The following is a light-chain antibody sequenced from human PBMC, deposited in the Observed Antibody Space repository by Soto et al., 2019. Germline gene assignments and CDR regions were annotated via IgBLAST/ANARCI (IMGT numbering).Light chain of an antibody. CDR3: QQFNSYPPT. CDR2: DAS. V-gene: IGKV1-13*02. J-gene: IGKJ4*02. CDR1: QGISSA. Sequence: AIPLTQSPSSLSASVGDIVTITCRASQGISSALAWYQQKPGKAPKLLIYDASCLESGVPSRFSGSGSGTDFTLHISSLQPEDFATYYCQQFNSYPPTFGGGTKVEIK.